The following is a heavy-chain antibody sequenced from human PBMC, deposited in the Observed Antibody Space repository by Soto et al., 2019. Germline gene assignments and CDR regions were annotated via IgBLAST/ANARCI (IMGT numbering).Heavy chain of an antibody. Sequence: EVQLVESGGGLVQPGRSLRLSCAASGFTFDDYAMHWVRRVTGKGREWVSSISWNSNIIGYADSVKGRFTISWDNAKNSLYLQRNSLRPEDTSLYYCAKGGRDGFCSGGRCYFEYWGQGTLVTVSS. V-gene: IGHV3-9*01. CDR3: AKGGRDGFCSGGRCYFEY. CDR1: GFTFDDYA. D-gene: IGHD2-15*01. CDR2: ISWNSNII. J-gene: IGHJ4*02.